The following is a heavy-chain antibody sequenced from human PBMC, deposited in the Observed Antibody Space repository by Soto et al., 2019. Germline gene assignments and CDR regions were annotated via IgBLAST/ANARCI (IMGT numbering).Heavy chain of an antibody. D-gene: IGHD6-6*01. J-gene: IGHJ6*02. Sequence: RASVKVSCKXSGDTFSSYAISWVRQAPGKGLEWMGKIIPTFGRTNYAQKFQGRLTISADDSTSTAYMELRSLVSEDTAVYYCARDPLSSFAMDVWGQGTTVTVSS. V-gene: IGHV1-69*13. CDR2: IIPTFGRT. CDR1: GDTFSSYA. CDR3: ARDPLSSFAMDV.